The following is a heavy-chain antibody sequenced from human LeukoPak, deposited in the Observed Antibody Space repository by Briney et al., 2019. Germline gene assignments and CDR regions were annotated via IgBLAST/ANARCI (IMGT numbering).Heavy chain of an antibody. D-gene: IGHD3-10*01. CDR3: STDDFYGSGSMGGYFDY. CDR2: IKSKTDGGTT. CDR1: GFTFSNAW. J-gene: IGHJ4*02. V-gene: IGHV3-15*01. Sequence: GGSLRLSCAASGFTFSNAWMSWVRQAPGKGLEWVCRIKSKTDGGTTDYAAHVKGRFTISRDDSKNTMYMQMNSLKTEDTALYYCSTDDFYGSGSMGGYFDYWGQGTLVTVSS.